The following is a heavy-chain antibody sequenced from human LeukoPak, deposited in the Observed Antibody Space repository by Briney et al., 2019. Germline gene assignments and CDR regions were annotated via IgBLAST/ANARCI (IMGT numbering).Heavy chain of an antibody. Sequence: GESLTISCKGSGYSFNTYRIGWVRQMPGKGLEWMGFIYTGDSDTKYSPSFEGQVTFSADRSNKTAYLQWSSLKASDTAIYYCARGGYGTDAFDIWGQGTMVTVSS. V-gene: IGHV5-51*01. CDR2: IYTGDSDT. J-gene: IGHJ3*02. D-gene: IGHD5-12*01. CDR1: GYSFNTYR. CDR3: ARGGYGTDAFDI.